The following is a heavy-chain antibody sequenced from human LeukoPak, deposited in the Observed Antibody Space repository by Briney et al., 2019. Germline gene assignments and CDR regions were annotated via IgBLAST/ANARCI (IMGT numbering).Heavy chain of an antibody. CDR3: ARWGRKYCSSTSCYSNYYYYYMDV. J-gene: IGHJ6*03. CDR2: ISSSSSTI. D-gene: IGHD2-2*01. CDR1: GFTFSSYS. V-gene: IGHV3-48*01. Sequence: PGGSLRLSCAASGFTFSSYSMNWDRQAPGRGLEWVSYISSSSSTIYYADSVKGRFTTSRDNAKNSLYLQMNSLRAEDTAVYYCARWGRKYCSSTSCYSNYYYYYMDVWGKGTTVTVSS.